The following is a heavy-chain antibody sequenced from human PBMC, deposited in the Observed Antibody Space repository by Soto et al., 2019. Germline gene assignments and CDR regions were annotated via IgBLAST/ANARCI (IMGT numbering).Heavy chain of an antibody. D-gene: IGHD3-3*01. Sequence: GGGWISKETGKGLHWVSGISSSSRRTYYADSVRGRFTISRDNSKNTLYLQMDTLRADDTAVYYCAKVAKTRVVSEFFDSRVQGSLVTVSS. CDR3: AKVAKTRVVSEFFDS. CDR2: ISSSSRRT. J-gene: IGHJ4*02. CDR1: G. V-gene: IGHV3-23*01.